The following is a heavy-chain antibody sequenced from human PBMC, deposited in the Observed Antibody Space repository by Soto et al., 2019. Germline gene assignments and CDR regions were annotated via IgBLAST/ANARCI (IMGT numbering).Heavy chain of an antibody. CDR2: ISSSSSYI. D-gene: IGHD6-13*01. CDR1: GFTFSSYS. CDR3: ARDLRLQQLVLG. Sequence: PGGSLRLSCAASGFTFSSYSMNWVRQAPGKGLEWVSSISSSSSYIYYADSVKGRFTISRDNAKNSLYLQMNSLRAEDTAVYYCARDLRLQQLVLGWGQGTLVTVSS. V-gene: IGHV3-21*01. J-gene: IGHJ4*02.